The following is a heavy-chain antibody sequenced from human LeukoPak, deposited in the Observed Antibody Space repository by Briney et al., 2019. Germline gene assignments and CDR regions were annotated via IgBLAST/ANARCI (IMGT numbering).Heavy chain of an antibody. CDR2: ISTYNGNT. CDR3: AREGDGWTFDI. J-gene: IGHJ3*02. CDR1: DYTLTSYG. D-gene: IGHD2-2*03. V-gene: IGHV1-18*01. Sequence: GASVKVSCKASDYTLTSYGISWVRQAPGQGLEWMGWISTYNGNTHYAQTLQDRVTMTTDTSTSTAYMELRSLRSDDTAVYYCAREGDGWTFDIWGQGTMVTVSS.